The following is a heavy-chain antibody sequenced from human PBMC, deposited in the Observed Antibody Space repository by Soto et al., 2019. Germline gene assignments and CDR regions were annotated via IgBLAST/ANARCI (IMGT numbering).Heavy chain of an antibody. CDR2: ISFDGRNT. V-gene: IGHV3-30*03. CDR3: ETGRSRSSAEFDY. J-gene: IGHJ4*01. D-gene: IGHD6-6*01. CDR1: GFTFSSYG. Sequence: GGSLRLSCAASGFTFSSYGMNWVRQAPDKGLEWVAGISFDGRNTYHADSVKGRFTVSRDNSKNTLYLQMDSLRVEDTAIYYWETGRSRSSAEFDYWGTETWSPSP.